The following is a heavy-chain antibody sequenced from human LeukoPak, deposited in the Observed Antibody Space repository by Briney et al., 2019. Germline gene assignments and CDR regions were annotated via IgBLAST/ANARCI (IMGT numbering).Heavy chain of an antibody. D-gene: IGHD3-16*02. J-gene: IGHJ4*02. CDR2: IRYDGSNK. Sequence: GGSLRLSCAASGFTFSSYGMHWVRQSPGKGLEWVAVIRYDGSNKYYADSVKGRFTISRDNSKNTLYLQMNSLRAEDTAVYYCASQYDPVIRGQGTLVTVSS. V-gene: IGHV3-33*01. CDR3: ASQYDPVI. CDR1: GFTFSSYG.